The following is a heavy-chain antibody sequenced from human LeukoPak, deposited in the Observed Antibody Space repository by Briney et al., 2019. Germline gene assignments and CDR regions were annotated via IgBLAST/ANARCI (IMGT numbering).Heavy chain of an antibody. CDR1: GGSFSGYY. J-gene: IGHJ5*02. V-gene: IGHV4-59*01. Sequence: SETLSLTCAVYGGSFSGYYWSWIRQPPGKGLEWIGYIYYSGSTNYNPSLKSRVTISVDASKNQFSLKLSSVTAADTAVYYCARAQVAITIFGVVSWFDPWGQGTLVTVSS. D-gene: IGHD3-3*01. CDR2: IYYSGST. CDR3: ARAQVAITIFGVVSWFDP.